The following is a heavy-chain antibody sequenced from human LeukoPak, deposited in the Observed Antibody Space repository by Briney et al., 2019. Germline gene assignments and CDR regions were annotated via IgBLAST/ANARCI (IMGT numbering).Heavy chain of an antibody. CDR1: GDSISSYY. CDR3: ARGRAMASYYYYYYMDV. Sequence: SETLSLTCTVSGDSISSYYWSWIRQPPGKGLEWIGYIYYSGSTNCNPSLKSRVTISVDTSKNQFSLRLSSVTAADTAVYYCARGRAMASYYYYYYMDVWGKGTTVTVSS. J-gene: IGHJ6*03. D-gene: IGHD5-18*01. V-gene: IGHV4-59*13. CDR2: IYYSGST.